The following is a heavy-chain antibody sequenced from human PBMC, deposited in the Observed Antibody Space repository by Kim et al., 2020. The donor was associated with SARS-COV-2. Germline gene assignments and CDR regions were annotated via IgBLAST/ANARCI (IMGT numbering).Heavy chain of an antibody. Sequence: SETLSLTCTVSGGSISSSSYYWGWIRQPPGKGLEWIGSIYYSGSTYYNPSLKSRVTISVDTSKNQFSLKLSSVTAADTAVYYCARHSGDLDGSGDKIHIYYYYYMDVWGKGTTVTVSS. CDR3: ARHSGDLDGSGDKIHIYYYYYMDV. V-gene: IGHV4-39*01. J-gene: IGHJ6*03. CDR2: IYYSGST. D-gene: IGHD3-10*01. CDR1: GGSISSSSYY.